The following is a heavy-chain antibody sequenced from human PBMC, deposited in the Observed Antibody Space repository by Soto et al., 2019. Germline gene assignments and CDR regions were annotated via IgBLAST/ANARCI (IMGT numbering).Heavy chain of an antibody. D-gene: IGHD6-6*01. CDR3: ARDRVGCSSSCYYYGMDV. CDR2: IKQDGSEK. CDR1: GFTFSSYW. V-gene: IGHV3-7*03. Sequence: PSCAASGFTFSSYWMSWVRQAPGKGLEWVANIKQDGSEKYYVDSVKGRFTISRDNAKNSLYLQMNSLRAEDTAVYYCARDRVGCSSSCYYYGMDVWGQGTTVTVSS. J-gene: IGHJ6*02.